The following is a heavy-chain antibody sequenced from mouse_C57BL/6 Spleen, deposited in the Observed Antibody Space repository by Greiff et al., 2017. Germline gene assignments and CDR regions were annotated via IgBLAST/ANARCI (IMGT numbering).Heavy chain of an antibody. D-gene: IGHD1-1*01. V-gene: IGHV1-59*01. CDR2: IDPSDSYT. J-gene: IGHJ4*01. CDR3: ARRDYGSDYYAMDY. Sequence: QVQLQQPGAELVRPGTSVKLSCKASGYTFTSYWMHWVKQRPGQGLEWIGVIDPSDSYTNYNQKFKGKATLTVDTSSSTAYMQLSSLTSEDSAVXYCARRDYGSDYYAMDYWGQGTSVTVSS. CDR1: GYTFTSYW.